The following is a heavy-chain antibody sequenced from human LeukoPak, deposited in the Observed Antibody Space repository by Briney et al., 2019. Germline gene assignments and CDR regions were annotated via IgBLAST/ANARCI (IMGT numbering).Heavy chain of an antibody. CDR3: AKDFWDSGSFDY. J-gene: IGHJ4*02. Sequence: GESLRLSCAASGFTFSSYGMHWVRQAPGKGLEWVAVISYDGSNKYYADSVKGRFTISRDNSKNTLYLQMNSLRAEDTAVYYCAKDFWDSGSFDYWGQGTLVTVSS. D-gene: IGHD1-26*01. CDR2: ISYDGSNK. CDR1: GFTFSSYG. V-gene: IGHV3-30*18.